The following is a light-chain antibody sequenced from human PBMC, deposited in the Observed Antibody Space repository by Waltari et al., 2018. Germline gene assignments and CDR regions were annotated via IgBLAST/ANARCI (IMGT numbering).Light chain of an antibody. CDR3: QQYSATPPT. J-gene: IGKJ1*01. V-gene: IGKV3-15*01. CDR1: QSVSSD. CDR2: GAS. Sequence: EVVLTQSPATLSVYLGERATLSCRASQSVSSDLAWYQQKPGQAPRLIIHGASIRATGIPARFSGSGSGTEFTLTISSLQSEDSAVYYCQQYSATPPTFGQGTKVEIK.